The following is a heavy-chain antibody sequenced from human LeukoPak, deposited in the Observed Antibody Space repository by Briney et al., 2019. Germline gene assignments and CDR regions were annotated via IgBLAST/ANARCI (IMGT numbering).Heavy chain of an antibody. CDR1: GGSISSGDYY. Sequence: PSETLSLTCTVSGGSISSGDYYWSWIRQPPGKGLEWIGYIYYSGSTYYNPSLKSRVTISVDTSKNQFSLKLSSVTAADTAVYYCARGGSVVPADLITLFDYWGQGTLVTVSS. CDR2: IYYSGST. V-gene: IGHV4-30-4*08. J-gene: IGHJ4*02. D-gene: IGHD2-2*01. CDR3: ARGGSVVPADLITLFDY.